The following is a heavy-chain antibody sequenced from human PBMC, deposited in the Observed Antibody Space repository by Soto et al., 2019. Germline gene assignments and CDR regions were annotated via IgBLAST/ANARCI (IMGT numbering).Heavy chain of an antibody. CDR2: IDDSGST. D-gene: IGHD2-15*01. J-gene: IGHJ5*02. Sequence: SETLSLTCTVSGAPITINYWSWIRQAPGKGLEWILYIDDSGSTTYNTSLKSRVTMSADTSKDQFSLKLNSVTAADTAVYYCARDVRGPYHXWGPAILVTVSX. V-gene: IGHV4-59*01. CDR3: ARDVRGPYHX. CDR1: GAPITINY.